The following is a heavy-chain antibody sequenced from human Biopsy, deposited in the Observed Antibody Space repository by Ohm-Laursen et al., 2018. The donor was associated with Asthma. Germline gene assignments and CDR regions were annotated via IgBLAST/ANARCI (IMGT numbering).Heavy chain of an antibody. J-gene: IGHJ4*02. D-gene: IGHD2-15*01. CDR1: GFSVSSNY. V-gene: IGHV3-53*01. CDR3: GRDYPLVD. CDR2: IYSGGST. Sequence: SLRLSCAASGFSVSSNYMSWVRQAPGKGLEWVSVIYSGGSTYYADSVKGRFTISRDNSKNTLDLQMNSLRAEDTAVYYCGRDYPLVDWGQGTLATVSS.